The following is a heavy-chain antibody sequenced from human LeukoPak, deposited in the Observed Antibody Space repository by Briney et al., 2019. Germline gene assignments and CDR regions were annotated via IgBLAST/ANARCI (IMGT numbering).Heavy chain of an antibody. Sequence: PGGSLRLSCAASGFTFTNAWMSWVRQAPGKGLEWVGRIKSKADCGTTDYAAPVKGRFTISRDDSKNTLYLHMNSLKTEDTAVYYCTTDQASVTTRGARRLYYYYMDVWDKGTTVTVSS. CDR2: IKSKADCGTT. V-gene: IGHV3-15*01. CDR3: TTDQASVTTRGARRLYYYYMDV. D-gene: IGHD4-11*01. J-gene: IGHJ6*03. CDR1: GFTFTNAW.